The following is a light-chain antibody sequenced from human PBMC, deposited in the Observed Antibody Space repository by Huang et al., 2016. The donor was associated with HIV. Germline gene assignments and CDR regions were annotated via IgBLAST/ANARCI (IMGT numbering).Light chain of an antibody. J-gene: IGKJ1*01. Sequence: DIQMTQSPSTLSASVGDRVTITCRASQGISSGLAWYQQKPGKAPRLLIYKSSTLESGVPSRFSGRGSGTEFTLTISSLQPDDFATYYCQQYNHLRTFGQGTKVEIK. CDR2: KSS. V-gene: IGKV1-5*03. CDR3: QQYNHLRT. CDR1: QGISSG.